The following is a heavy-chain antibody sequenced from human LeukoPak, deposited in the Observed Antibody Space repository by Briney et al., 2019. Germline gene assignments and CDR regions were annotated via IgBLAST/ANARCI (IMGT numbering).Heavy chain of an antibody. CDR3: ARIFSDTSYYFDY. J-gene: IGHJ4*02. D-gene: IGHD2/OR15-2a*01. V-gene: IGHV5-51*01. CDR1: GYSFTNYW. CDR2: IYPGDSDT. Sequence: GESLKISCKGYGYSFTNYWIGWVRQMPGKGLEWMGIIYPGDSDTRYSPSFQGQVTISADKSISTAYLQWSSLKASDTAMYYCARIFSDTSYYFDYWGQGTLVTVSS.